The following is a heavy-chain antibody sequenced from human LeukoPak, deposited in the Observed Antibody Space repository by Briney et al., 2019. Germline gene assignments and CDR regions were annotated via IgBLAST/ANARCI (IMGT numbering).Heavy chain of an antibody. V-gene: IGHV1-2*02. CDR2: INPNSGGT. CDR1: GYTFTGYY. D-gene: IGHD3-22*01. Sequence: ASVKVSCKASGYTFTGYYMHWVRQAPGQGLEWMGWINPNSGGTNYAQKFQGRVTMTRDTSISTAYMELSRLRSDDTAVYYCARTSMIVVVNPFDYWGQGTLVTVSS. CDR3: ARTSMIVVVNPFDY. J-gene: IGHJ4*02.